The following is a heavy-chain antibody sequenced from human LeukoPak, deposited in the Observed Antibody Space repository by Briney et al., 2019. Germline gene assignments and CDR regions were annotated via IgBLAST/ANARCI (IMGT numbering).Heavy chain of an antibody. J-gene: IGHJ4*02. V-gene: IGHV4-34*01. CDR1: GGSFSGYY. CDR2: INHSGST. D-gene: IGHD1-26*01. CDR3: ARGYSSGSYYYFDY. Sequence: PSETLSLTCAVYGGSFSGYYWSWIRQPPGKGLEWIGEINHSGSTNYNPSLKSRVTISVDTSKNQFSLKLSSVTAADTAVYYRARGYSSGSYYYFDYWGQGTLVTVSS.